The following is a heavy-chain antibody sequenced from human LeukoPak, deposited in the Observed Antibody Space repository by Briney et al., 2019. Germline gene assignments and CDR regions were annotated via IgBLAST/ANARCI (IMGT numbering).Heavy chain of an antibody. CDR3: ARVHTMVRGVIYYYCGMDV. CDR1: GGTFSSYA. D-gene: IGHD3-10*01. Sequence: ASVKVSCKASGGTFSSYAISWVRQAPGQGLEWMGRIIPILGIANYAQKFQGRVTITADKSTSTAYMELSGLRSEDTAVYYCARVHTMVRGVIYYYCGMDVWGQGTRSPSP. J-gene: IGHJ6*02. V-gene: IGHV1-69*04. CDR2: IIPILGIA.